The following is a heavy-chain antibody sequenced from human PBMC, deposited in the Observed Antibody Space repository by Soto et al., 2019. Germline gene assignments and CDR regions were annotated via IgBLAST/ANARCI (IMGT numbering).Heavy chain of an antibody. V-gene: IGHV3-23*01. J-gene: IGHJ4*02. CDR3: SRRSSGWYFDY. D-gene: IGHD6-19*01. CDR2: ISGSGGST. CDR1: GFNFSSYA. Sequence: GGSLRLSSAASGFNFSSYAMSWVRQAPGKGLEWVSVISGSGGSTYYADSVKGRFTISRDNSKNTLYLQMNSLRAEDTAVYYCSRRSSGWYFDYWGQGTLVTVSS.